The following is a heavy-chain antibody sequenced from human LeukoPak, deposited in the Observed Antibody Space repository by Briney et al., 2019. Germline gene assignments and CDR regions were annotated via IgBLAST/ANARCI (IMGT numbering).Heavy chain of an antibody. CDR2: IKSKTDGGTT. V-gene: IGHV3-15*01. CDR3: TTQVRGYSYGYSLSY. Sequence: GGSLRLSCAASGFTFSNAWMSWVRQAPGKGLEWVGRIKSKTDGGTTDYAAPVKGGFTISRDDSKNTLYLQMNSLKTEDTAVYYCTTQVRGYSYGYSLSYWGQGTLVTVSS. D-gene: IGHD5-18*01. CDR1: GFTFSNAW. J-gene: IGHJ4*02.